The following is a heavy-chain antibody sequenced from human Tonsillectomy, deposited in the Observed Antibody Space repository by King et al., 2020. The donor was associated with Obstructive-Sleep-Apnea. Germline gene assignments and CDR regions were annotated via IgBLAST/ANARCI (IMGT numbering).Heavy chain of an antibody. J-gene: IGHJ6*02. CDR3: ARGFLSGVSDASGMDV. D-gene: IGHD3-9*01. Sequence: VQLQESGPGLVKPSGTLSLTCAVSGGSISSNYWWSWVRQPPGKGLEWIGEIYHTGSNNYNPSLKSRVTISVDKSKNQVSLKLTSLTAADTAVYFCARGFLSGVSDASGMDVWGQGTTVTVSS. CDR2: IYHTGSN. V-gene: IGHV4-4*02. CDR1: GGSISSNYW.